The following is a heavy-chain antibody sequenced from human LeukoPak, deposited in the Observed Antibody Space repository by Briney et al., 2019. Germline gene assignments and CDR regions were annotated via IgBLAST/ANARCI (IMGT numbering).Heavy chain of an antibody. Sequence: SETLSLTCTVSGGSIRSYYWSWIRQSPGKGLEWLGYIYYSGSTNYNPSLKSRVTISVDTSKNQFSLKLSSVTAADTAVYYFARLVLRYFDWSIRWANFDYWGQGTLVTVSS. D-gene: IGHD3-9*01. J-gene: IGHJ4*02. CDR2: IYYSGST. CDR1: GGSIRSYY. CDR3: ARLVLRYFDWSIRWANFDY. V-gene: IGHV4-59*12.